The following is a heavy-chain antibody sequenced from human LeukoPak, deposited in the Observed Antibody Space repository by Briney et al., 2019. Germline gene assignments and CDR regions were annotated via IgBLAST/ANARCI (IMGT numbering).Heavy chain of an antibody. Sequence: PSETLSLTCTVSIGSISNGGYYWSWIRQPPGKGLEWIGYIYYSGSTNYNPSLKSRVTISVDTSKNQFSLKLSSVTAADTAVYYCARHEGSGPDIDYWGQGTLVTVSS. J-gene: IGHJ4*02. CDR1: IGSISNGGYY. V-gene: IGHV4-61*08. D-gene: IGHD3-3*01. CDR3: ARHEGSGPDIDY. CDR2: IYYSGST.